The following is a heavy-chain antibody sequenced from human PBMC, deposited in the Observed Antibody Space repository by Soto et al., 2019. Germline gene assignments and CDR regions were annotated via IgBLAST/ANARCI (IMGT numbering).Heavy chain of an antibody. CDR3: ERNMRSRPFDF. Sequence: SQTLSLTCVISGDSVSRNSATWSWIRLSPSRGLEWLGNTYYRSQWNNDYAVSVYRRITITADTSKNQFSLHLNSVTPEDSALFFCERNMRSRPFDFWGQGAMVTVSS. CDR1: GDSVSRNSAT. J-gene: IGHJ4*02. V-gene: IGHV6-1*01. D-gene: IGHD6-6*01. CDR2: TYYRSQWNN.